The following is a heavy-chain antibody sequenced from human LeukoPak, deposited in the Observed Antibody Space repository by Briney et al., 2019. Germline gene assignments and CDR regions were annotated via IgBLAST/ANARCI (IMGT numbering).Heavy chain of an antibody. V-gene: IGHV1-18*03. CDR1: GYTFTSYG. Sequence: ASVKVSCKASGYTFTSYGISWVRQAPGQGLEWMGWISAYNGNTNYAQKLQGRVTMTTDTSTSTAYKELRSLRSDDMSVYYCARVLIGIAVASGKPYYFDYGGQGTLVTVSS. CDR3: ARVLIGIAVASGKPYYFDY. J-gene: IGHJ4*02. D-gene: IGHD6-19*01. CDR2: ISAYNGNT.